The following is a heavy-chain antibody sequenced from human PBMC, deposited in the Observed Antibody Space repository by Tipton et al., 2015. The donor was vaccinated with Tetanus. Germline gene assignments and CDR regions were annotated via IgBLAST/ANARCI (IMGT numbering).Heavy chain of an antibody. CDR1: GGSFSGYY. CDR2: INHSGST. CDR3: ARGQAAGFTVGYYYYYYGMDV. J-gene: IGHJ6*02. D-gene: IGHD6-13*01. Sequence: GSLRLSCAVYGGSFSGYYWSWIRQPPGKGLEWIGEINHSGSTNYNPSLKSRVTISVDTSKNQFSLKLSSVTAADTAVYYCARGQAAGFTVGYYYYYYGMDVWGQGTTVTVSS. V-gene: IGHV4-34*01.